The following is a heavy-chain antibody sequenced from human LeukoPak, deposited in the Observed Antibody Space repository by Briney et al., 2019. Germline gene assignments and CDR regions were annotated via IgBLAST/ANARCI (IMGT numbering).Heavy chain of an antibody. V-gene: IGHV3-23*01. CDR1: GFTFSSCA. CDR2: ISGSGSST. J-gene: IGHJ4*02. Sequence: PGGSLRLSCAASGFTFSSCAMTWVRQAPGKGLEWVSGISGSGSSTYYADSVKGRFTISRDNSKNTLYLQMNSLRAEDTAVYYCAKGRGNTAMVNFDYWGQGTLVTVSS. D-gene: IGHD5-18*01. CDR3: AKGRGNTAMVNFDY.